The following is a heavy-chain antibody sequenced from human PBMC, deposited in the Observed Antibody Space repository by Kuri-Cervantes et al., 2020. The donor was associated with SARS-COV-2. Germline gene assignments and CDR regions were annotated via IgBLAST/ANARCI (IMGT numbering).Heavy chain of an antibody. CDR3: ARAMPSRDFWSGYSQNYYYYMDV. V-gene: IGHV4-30-4*08. J-gene: IGHJ6*03. CDR2: IYYSGST. Sequence: LRLSCTVSGGSISSGDYYWSWIRQPPGKGLEWIGYIYYSGSTYYNPSLKSRVTISVDTSKNQFSLKLSSVTAADTAVYYCARAMPSRDFWSGYSQNYYYYMDVWGKGTTVTVSS. D-gene: IGHD3-3*01. CDR1: GGSISSGDYY.